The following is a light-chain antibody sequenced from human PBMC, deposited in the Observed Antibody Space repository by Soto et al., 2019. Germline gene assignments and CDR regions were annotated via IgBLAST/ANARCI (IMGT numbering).Light chain of an antibody. CDR1: QTVTSSY. CDR2: GAS. V-gene: IGKV3-20*01. Sequence: EIVLTQSPGTLSLSPGERATLSCRASQTVTSSYLAWYQQKPGQAPRLLIYGASIRATGIPDRFSGSGSGTDFTLTISRLEPEDFAVYYCQQYGSSETFGQGTKV. CDR3: QQYGSSET. J-gene: IGKJ1*01.